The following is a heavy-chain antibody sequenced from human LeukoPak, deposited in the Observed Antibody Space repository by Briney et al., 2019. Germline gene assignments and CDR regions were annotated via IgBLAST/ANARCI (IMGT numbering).Heavy chain of an antibody. V-gene: IGHV3-23*01. D-gene: IGHD3-3*01. J-gene: IGHJ3*01. CDR1: GFTFSSYA. Sequence: PSGGSLRPSCAASGFTFSSYAMSWVRQAPGKGLEWVSAISGSGGSTYYADSVKGRFTISRDNAKNSLYLQMNSLRAEDTAVYYCARDLLGEWHYDFWSALMVWGQGTMVTVSS. CDR2: ISGSGGST. CDR3: ARDLLGEWHYDFWSALMV.